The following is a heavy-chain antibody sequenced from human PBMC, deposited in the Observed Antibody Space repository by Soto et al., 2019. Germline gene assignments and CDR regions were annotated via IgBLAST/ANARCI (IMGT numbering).Heavy chain of an antibody. Sequence: GESLKISCKGSGYSFTNYWIGWVRQMPGKGLEWMGIIYPGDSDTRYSPSFQGQVTISADKSISTAYLQWSSLKTSDTAMYYCARQVAAPYYYYGMDVWGQGTTVTVSS. V-gene: IGHV5-51*01. D-gene: IGHD6-13*01. J-gene: IGHJ6*02. CDR1: GYSFTNYW. CDR3: ARQVAAPYYYYGMDV. CDR2: IYPGDSDT.